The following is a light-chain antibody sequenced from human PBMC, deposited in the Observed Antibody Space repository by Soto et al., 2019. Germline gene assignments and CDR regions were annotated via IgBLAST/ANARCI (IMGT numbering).Light chain of an antibody. CDR1: SSDVGGYNY. CDR2: DVS. V-gene: IGLV2-14*01. Sequence: QSALTQPASVSGSPGQSITISCTGTSSDVGGYNYVSWYQQHPGKAPKLMIYDVSTRPSGVSNRFSGSKSGNTASLTISGLPAEDEADYSCSSYTSSSTRVFGTRTKVTVL. J-gene: IGLJ1*01. CDR3: SSYTSSSTRV.